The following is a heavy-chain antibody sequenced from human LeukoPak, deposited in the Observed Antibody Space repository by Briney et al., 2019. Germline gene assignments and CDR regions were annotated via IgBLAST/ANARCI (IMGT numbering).Heavy chain of an antibody. CDR2: IYSGGRT. D-gene: IGHD6-19*01. CDR3: ARHSSGWYYNWFDP. Sequence: GGSLRLSCAAFGFIVSSNYMSWVRQAPGQGLEWVSVIYSGGRTYYAASVKGRFTISRDNSKNTLFLQMNSLSAEDTAVYYCARHSSGWYYNWFDPWGQGTLVTVSS. CDR1: GFIVSSNY. V-gene: IGHV3-66*04. J-gene: IGHJ5*02.